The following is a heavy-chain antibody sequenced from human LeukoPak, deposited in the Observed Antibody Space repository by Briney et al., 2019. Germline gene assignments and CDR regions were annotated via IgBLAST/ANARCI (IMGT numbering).Heavy chain of an antibody. J-gene: IGHJ5*02. V-gene: IGHV4-39*07. D-gene: IGHD2-2*01. CDR1: GGSISSSSYY. CDR3: ARPIVVVPTATWFDP. CDR2: IYYSGST. Sequence: SETLSLTCTVSGGSISSSSYYWGWIRQPPGKGLEWIGSIYYSGSTYYNPSLKSRVTISVDTSKNQFSLKLSSVTAADTAVYYCARPIVVVPTATWFDPWGQGTLVTVSS.